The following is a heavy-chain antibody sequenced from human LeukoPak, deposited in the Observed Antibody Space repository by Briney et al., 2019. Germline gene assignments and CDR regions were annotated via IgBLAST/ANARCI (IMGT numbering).Heavy chain of an antibody. D-gene: IGHD1-26*01. CDR3: ARGYRADY. J-gene: IGHJ4*02. Sequence: PSETLSLTCTVSGGSISIYYWSWIRQPPGKGLEWIGYIYYSGSTNYNPSLKSRVTISVDTSKNQFSLKLSSVTAADTAVYYCARGYRADYWGQGTLVTVSS. V-gene: IGHV4-59*01. CDR2: IYYSGST. CDR1: GGSISIYY.